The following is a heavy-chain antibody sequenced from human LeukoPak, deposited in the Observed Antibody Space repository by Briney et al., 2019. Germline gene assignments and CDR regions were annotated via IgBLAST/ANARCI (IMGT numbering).Heavy chain of an antibody. CDR2: ISGSGGST. CDR3: AKHQYYYDSSGDNWFDP. J-gene: IGHJ5*02. Sequence: TGGSLRLSCAASGFTFSSYAMSWVRQAPGKGLEWVSAISGSGGSTYYADSVKGRFTISRDNSKNTLYLQMNSLRAEDTAVYYCAKHQYYYDSSGDNWFDPWGQGTLVTVSS. V-gene: IGHV3-23*01. CDR1: GFTFSSYA. D-gene: IGHD3-22*01.